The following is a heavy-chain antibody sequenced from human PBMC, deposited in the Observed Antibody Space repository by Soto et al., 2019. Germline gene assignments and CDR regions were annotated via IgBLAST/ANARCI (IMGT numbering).Heavy chain of an antibody. CDR2: INPNSGNI. J-gene: IGHJ4*02. CDR3: ARGRASGSYYLLDY. Sequence: GPVKVSCKASGDTFTTYDINWVRQATGHGLEWMGWINPNSGNIGYAQRFQGRVTMTRDTAIRTAYMEVSSLRSDDTAVYYCARGRASGSYYLLDYWGQGTLVTVSS. CDR1: GDTFTTYD. V-gene: IGHV1-8*01. D-gene: IGHD3-10*01.